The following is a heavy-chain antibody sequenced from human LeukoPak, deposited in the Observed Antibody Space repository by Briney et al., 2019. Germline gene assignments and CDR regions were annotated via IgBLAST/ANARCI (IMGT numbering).Heavy chain of an antibody. D-gene: IGHD3-10*01. CDR3: AKDLRFGVARYYFDY. CDR1: GFTFSSYA. CDR2: ISGSGGST. Sequence: GGSLRLSCAASGFTFSSYAMSWVRQAPGKGLEWVSAISGSGGSTYYADSVKGRFTISRDNSKNTLYLQMNSLRAEDTGVYYCAKDLRFGVARYYFDYWGQGTLVTVSS. V-gene: IGHV3-23*01. J-gene: IGHJ4*02.